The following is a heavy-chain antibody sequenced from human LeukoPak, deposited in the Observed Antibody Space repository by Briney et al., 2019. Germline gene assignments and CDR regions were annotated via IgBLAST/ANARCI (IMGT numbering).Heavy chain of an antibody. CDR3: ARHSSEYSSGWYQDY. Sequence: PGGSLRLSCAASGFTFSSYWMHWVRQAPGEGLVWVSRINSAGSSTTYADSVKGRFTISRDNAKNTLYLQMNSLRAEDTAVYYCARHSSEYSSGWYQDYWGQGTLVTVSS. V-gene: IGHV3-74*01. CDR1: GFTFSSYW. D-gene: IGHD6-19*01. CDR2: INSAGSST. J-gene: IGHJ4*02.